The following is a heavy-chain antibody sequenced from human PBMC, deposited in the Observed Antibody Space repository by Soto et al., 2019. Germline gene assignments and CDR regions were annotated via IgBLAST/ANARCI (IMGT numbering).Heavy chain of an antibody. D-gene: IGHD3-10*02. CDR3: TIVRVADSALDH. V-gene: IGHV3-30*02. J-gene: IGHJ4*02. Sequence: GGSLRLSCVGSGFIFSSNGMHWVRQTPGKGLEWVAFMSYDGSDTFYADSVKGRFTISRDNSKNSLFLHMSNLRAEDTAMYYCTIVRVADSALDHWGQGTLVTVSS. CDR2: MSYDGSDT. CDR1: GFIFSSNG.